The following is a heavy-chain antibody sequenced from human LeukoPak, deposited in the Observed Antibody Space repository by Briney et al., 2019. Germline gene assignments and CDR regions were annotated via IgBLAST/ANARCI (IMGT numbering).Heavy chain of an antibody. J-gene: IGHJ4*02. V-gene: IGHV1-18*04. Sequence: ASVKVSFKASGYTFTSYGISWVRQAPGQGLEWMGWISAYNGSTNYAQKLQGRITMTTDTSTNTAYMELRSLRSDDTAVYYCARDLGVAVAGLGGYWGQGTLVTVSS. CDR3: ARDLGVAVAGLGGY. CDR1: GYTFTSYG. D-gene: IGHD6-19*01. CDR2: ISAYNGST.